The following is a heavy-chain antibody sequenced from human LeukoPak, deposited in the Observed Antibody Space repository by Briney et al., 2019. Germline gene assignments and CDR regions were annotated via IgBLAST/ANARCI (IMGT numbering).Heavy chain of an antibody. CDR3: ARSSSRYCSGGSCYSGVLGYFDY. V-gene: IGHV3-48*01. CDR2: ISSSRRTI. CDR1: GFTFSSYG. Sequence: GGSLRLSCAASGFTFSSYGMSWVRQAPGKGLEWVSYISSSRRTISYADSVKGRCTISRDNAKNSLYLQMNSLRAEDTAVYYCARSSSRYCSGGSCYSGVLGYFDYWGQGNLVTVSS. J-gene: IGHJ4*02. D-gene: IGHD2-15*01.